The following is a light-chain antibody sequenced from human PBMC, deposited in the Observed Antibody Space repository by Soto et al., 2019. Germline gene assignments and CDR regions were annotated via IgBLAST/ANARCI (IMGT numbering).Light chain of an antibody. Sequence: QSALTQPPSASGSPGQSVTISCTGTSSDLGAYNYVSWYQQHPGKAPKLMIYAVSQRPSGVPDRFSGSKSGNTASLTVSGLQAEDEADYYCRSYAGSNNFVLFGGGTKLTVL. V-gene: IGLV2-8*01. J-gene: IGLJ2*01. CDR2: AVS. CDR1: SSDLGAYNY. CDR3: RSYAGSNNFVL.